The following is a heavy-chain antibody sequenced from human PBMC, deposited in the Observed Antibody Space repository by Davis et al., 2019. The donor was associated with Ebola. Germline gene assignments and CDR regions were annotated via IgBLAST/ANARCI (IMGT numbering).Heavy chain of an antibody. CDR2: ISASGGST. V-gene: IGHV3-23*01. Sequence: GESLKISCAASGFTFSSYAMSWVRQAPGKGLEWVSAISASGGSTYYADSVKGRFTISRDNSKNTLYLQMNSLRAEDTAVYYCARFRGSYGYWSWFDAWGLGTLVTVSS. CDR1: GFTFSSYA. D-gene: IGHD5-18*01. CDR3: ARFRGSYGYWSWFDA. J-gene: IGHJ5*02.